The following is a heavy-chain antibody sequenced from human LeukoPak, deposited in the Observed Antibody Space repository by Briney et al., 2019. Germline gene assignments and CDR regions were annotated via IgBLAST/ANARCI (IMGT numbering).Heavy chain of an antibody. V-gene: IGHV4-34*01. CDR2: INHSGST. CDR3: ARSKNTAMVIDY. J-gene: IGHJ4*02. CDR1: GGSFRGYY. D-gene: IGHD5-18*01. Sequence: SETLSLTCAVYGGSFRGYYWSWIRQPPGKGLEWIGEINHSGSTNYNPSLKSRVTISVDTSKNQFSLKLSSVTAADTAVYYCARSKNTAMVIDYWGQGTLVTVSS.